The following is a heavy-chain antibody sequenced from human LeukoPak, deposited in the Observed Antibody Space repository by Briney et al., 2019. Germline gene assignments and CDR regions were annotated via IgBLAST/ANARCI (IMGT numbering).Heavy chain of an antibody. D-gene: IGHD4/OR15-4a*01. Sequence: GGSLRLSCAASGFTVSSNYMSWVRQAPGKGLEWVSVLYSGGSKYYADSVKGRFTISRDTSKNTLYLQMSSLRAEDTAVYYCARVFGATNFDYWGQGTLVTVSS. CDR1: GFTVSSNY. J-gene: IGHJ4*02. CDR3: ARVFGATNFDY. V-gene: IGHV3-66*01. CDR2: LYSGGSK.